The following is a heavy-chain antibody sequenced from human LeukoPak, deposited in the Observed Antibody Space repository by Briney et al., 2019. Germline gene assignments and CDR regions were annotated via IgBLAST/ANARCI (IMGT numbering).Heavy chain of an antibody. CDR2: IWYDGSHT. D-gene: IGHD6-6*01. Sequence: PGGSLRLSCAASGFTFNSFAMHWARQAPGKGLEWVAVIWYDGSHTYYVDSVKGRFTISRDNPKNTLYLQMNSLRAEDTAVYYCARDSLMSSSHLDYWGQGTLVTVSS. V-gene: IGHV3-33*01. CDR1: GFTFNSFA. J-gene: IGHJ4*02. CDR3: ARDSLMSSSHLDY.